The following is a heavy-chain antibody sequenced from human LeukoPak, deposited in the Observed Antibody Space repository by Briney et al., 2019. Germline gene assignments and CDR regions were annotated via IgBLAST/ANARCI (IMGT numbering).Heavy chain of an antibody. CDR2: ISGSSSYK. CDR1: GFIFNSYS. Sequence: PGGSLRLSCAASGFIFNSYSMNWVRPDPGKGLEWVSAISGSSSYKFNADSVKGRFTISRDNARNLLYLQMNSLRAEDTAVYYCVRDNRDAFDIWGQGTMVTVSS. V-gene: IGHV3-21*01. J-gene: IGHJ3*02. CDR3: VRDNRDAFDI.